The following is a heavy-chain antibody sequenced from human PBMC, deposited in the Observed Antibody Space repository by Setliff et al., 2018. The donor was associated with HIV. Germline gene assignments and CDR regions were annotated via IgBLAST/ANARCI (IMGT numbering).Heavy chain of an antibody. D-gene: IGHD3-22*01. J-gene: IGHJ4*02. CDR2: INPKSGAT. V-gene: IGHV1-2*02. Sequence: VASVKVSCKTFGYRFTDFYVNWVRQAPGQGLEWMGWINPKSGATKNAQKFQGRVTMTRDTSISTAFMELSRLTNDDTAVYFCARLRITMIMMLNYFDYWGKGTLVTVSS. CDR3: ARLRITMIMMLNYFDY. CDR1: GYRFTDFY.